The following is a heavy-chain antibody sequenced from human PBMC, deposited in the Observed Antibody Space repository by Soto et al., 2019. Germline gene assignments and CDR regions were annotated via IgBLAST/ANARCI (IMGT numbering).Heavy chain of an antibody. J-gene: IGHJ6*02. CDR3: GRGGVGNGQQLDYYYYYGMDV. Sequence: SETLSLTCTVSGGSISSYYWSWIRQPPGKGLEWIGYIYYSGSTNYNPSLKSRVTISVDTSKNQFSLKLSSVTAADTAVYYCGRGGVGNGQQLDYYYYYGMDVWGQGTTVTVSS. CDR2: IYYSGST. V-gene: IGHV4-59*01. D-gene: IGHD6-13*01. CDR1: GGSISSYY.